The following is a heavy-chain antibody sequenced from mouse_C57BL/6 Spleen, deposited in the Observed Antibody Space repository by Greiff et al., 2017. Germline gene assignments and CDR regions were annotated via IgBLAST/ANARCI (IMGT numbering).Heavy chain of an antibody. CDR3: AGESYNNDGAYAMDY. V-gene: IGHV1-81*01. CDR2: IFPRSGNT. D-gene: IGHD2-12*01. CDR1: GYTFTSYG. Sequence: VKLVESGAELARPGASVKLSCKASGYTFTSYGISWVKQRTGQGLEWIGEIFPRSGNTYYNEKFKGKATLTADKSSSTAYMELRSLTSGDSAVYFAAGESYNNDGAYAMDYWGQGTSVTVSS. J-gene: IGHJ4*01.